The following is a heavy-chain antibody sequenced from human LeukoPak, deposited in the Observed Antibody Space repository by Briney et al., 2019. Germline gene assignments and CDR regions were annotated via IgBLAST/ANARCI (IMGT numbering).Heavy chain of an antibody. CDR1: GFTSSSYA. CDR3: AKTNISDYSYYFDY. D-gene: IGHD3-22*01. Sequence: AGGSLRLSCAASGFTSSSYAMSWVRQAPGKGLEWVSAISGSGGSTYYADSVKGRFTISRDNSKNTLYLQMNSLRAEDTAVYYCAKTNISDYSYYFDYWGQGTLVTVSS. V-gene: IGHV3-23*01. J-gene: IGHJ4*02. CDR2: ISGSGGST.